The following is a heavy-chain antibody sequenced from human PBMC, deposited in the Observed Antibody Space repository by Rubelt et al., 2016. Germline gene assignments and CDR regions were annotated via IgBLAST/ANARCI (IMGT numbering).Heavy chain of an antibody. D-gene: IGHD3-10*01. CDR3: ARSGSMVRGVTNY. CDR2: INHSGST. CDR1: GGSFSGYY. V-gene: IGHV4-34*01. Sequence: QVQLQQWGAGLLKPSETLSLTCAVYGGSFSGYYWSWIRQPPGKGLGWIGEINHSGSTNYNLSPKSGVTISVDTSKNQFSLKLSAVTAADTAVYYCARSGSMVRGVTNYWGQGTLVTVSS. J-gene: IGHJ4*02.